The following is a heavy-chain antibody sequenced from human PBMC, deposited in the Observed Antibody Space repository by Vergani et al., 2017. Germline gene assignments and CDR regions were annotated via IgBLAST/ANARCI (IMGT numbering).Heavy chain of an antibody. D-gene: IGHD5-12*01. CDR3: AKGGATTLFSGGVECPIDY. V-gene: IGHV3-23*01. J-gene: IGHJ4*02. CDR1: GFTFSSYA. CDR2: ISGSGGST. Sequence: EVQLLESGGGLVQPGGSLRLSCAASGFTFSSYAMSWVRQAPGKGLEWVSAISGSGGSTYYADSVKGRFTISRDNSKNTLYLQMNSLRAEDTAVYYCAKGGATTLFSGGVECPIDYWGQGTLVTVSS.